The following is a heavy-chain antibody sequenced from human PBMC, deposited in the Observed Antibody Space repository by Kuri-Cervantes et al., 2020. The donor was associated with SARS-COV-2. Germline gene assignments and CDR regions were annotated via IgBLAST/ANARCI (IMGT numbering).Heavy chain of an antibody. D-gene: IGHD2-8*01. V-gene: IGHV3-74*01. J-gene: IGHJ4*02. CDR2: IDSDGSST. CDR3: ASTLIQDYFDY. CDR1: GFTFSSYW. Sequence: GESLKISCAASGFTFSSYWMHWVRQAPGKGLVWVSRIDSDGSSTNYADSVKGRFTISRDNAKNTLYLQMNSLRAEDTAVYYCASTLIQDYFDYWGQGTLVTVSS.